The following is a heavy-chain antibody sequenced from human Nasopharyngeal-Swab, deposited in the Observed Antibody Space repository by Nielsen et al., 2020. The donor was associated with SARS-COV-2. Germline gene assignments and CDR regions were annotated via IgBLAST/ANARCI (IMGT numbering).Heavy chain of an antibody. CDR2: IFYSGSD. Sequence: WIRQPPGKGLEWIGNIFYSGSDYYTPSLNGRATISVDTSKNQFSLNLDSVTAADTAIYYCVRVSVDTVYRWFDPWGPGTLVTVSS. J-gene: IGHJ5*02. D-gene: IGHD3-16*02. CDR3: VRVSVDTVYRWFDP. V-gene: IGHV4-39*07.